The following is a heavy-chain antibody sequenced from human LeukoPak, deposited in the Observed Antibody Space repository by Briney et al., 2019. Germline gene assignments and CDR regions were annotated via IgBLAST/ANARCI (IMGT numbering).Heavy chain of an antibody. V-gene: IGHV1-8*01. J-gene: IGHJ4*02. CDR1: GYTFTSYD. CDR3: ARVPARHQQPYYYDSSGSVYYFDY. Sequence: ASVKVSCKASGYTFTSYDINWVRQATGQGLEWMGWMNPNSGNTGYAQKFQGRVTMTRNTSISTAYMELSSLRSEDTAVYYCARVPARHQQPYYYDSSGSVYYFDYWGRGTLVTVSS. D-gene: IGHD3-22*01. CDR2: MNPNSGNT.